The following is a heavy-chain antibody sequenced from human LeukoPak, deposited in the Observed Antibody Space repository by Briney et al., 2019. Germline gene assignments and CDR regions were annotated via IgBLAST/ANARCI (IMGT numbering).Heavy chain of an antibody. V-gene: IGHV1-46*01. CDR2: INPSGGST. Sequence: ASVKVSCKASGYTFTTYYIHWVRQAPGQGLEWMGIINPSGGSTRYAQKFQGRVTMTWDTSTSTVYMEVSSLRSEDTAVYYCARELGGYDSLWGQGTLVTVSS. D-gene: IGHD5-12*01. CDR1: GYTFTTYY. CDR3: ARELGGYDSL. J-gene: IGHJ4*02.